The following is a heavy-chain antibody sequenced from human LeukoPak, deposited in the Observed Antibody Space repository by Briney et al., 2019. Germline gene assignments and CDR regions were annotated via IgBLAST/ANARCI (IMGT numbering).Heavy chain of an antibody. CDR2: ILYDGSNK. V-gene: IGHV3-30*18. CDR3: ANLHEPPGDAFDI. Sequence: GRSLRLSCAASGFTFSSYGMHWVRQAPGKGLEWVAAILYDGSNKYYADSVKGRFTISRDNSKNTLYLQMNSLRAEDTAVYYCANLHEPPGDAFDIWGQGTVVTVSS. CDR1: GFTFSSYG. D-gene: IGHD4-11*01. J-gene: IGHJ3*02.